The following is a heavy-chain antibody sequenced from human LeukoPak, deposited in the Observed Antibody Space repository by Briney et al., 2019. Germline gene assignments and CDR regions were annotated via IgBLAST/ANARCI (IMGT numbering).Heavy chain of an antibody. D-gene: IGHD2-2*02. Sequence: PGGSLRLSCAASGFTFSNARITWVRQAPGKGLDWVGRIKSKTGGGTKDYAAPVEGRFIISRDDSKNTLYLQMNGLKTEDTAVYYCATDYCSSGSCYKYYDSWGQGTLVTVSS. CDR3: ATDYCSSGSCYKYYDS. CDR2: IKSKTGGGTK. CDR1: GFTFSNAR. J-gene: IGHJ4*02. V-gene: IGHV3-15*01.